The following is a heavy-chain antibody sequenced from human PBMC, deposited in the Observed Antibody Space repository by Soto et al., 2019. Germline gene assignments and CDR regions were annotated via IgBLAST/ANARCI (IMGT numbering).Heavy chain of an antibody. CDR1: GGSISSGGYY. Sequence: SETLSLTCTVSGGSISSGGYYWSWIRQHPGKGLEWIGYIYYSGSTYYNPSLKSRVTISVDTSKNQFSLKLSSVTAADTAVYYCARAPGTTANAFDIWGQGTMVTVSS. CDR2: IYYSGST. CDR3: ARAPGTTANAFDI. V-gene: IGHV4-31*03. D-gene: IGHD1-7*01. J-gene: IGHJ3*02.